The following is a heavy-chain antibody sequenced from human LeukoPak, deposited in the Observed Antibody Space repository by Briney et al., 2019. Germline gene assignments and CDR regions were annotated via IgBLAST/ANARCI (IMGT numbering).Heavy chain of an antibody. CDR3: ARHHSSGYY. Sequence: HPSETLSLTCAVYGGSFNGYYWSWIRQPPGKGLEWIGEISHSGSTNYNPSLKSRVTISLDTSKNQSSLRLTSVTAADTAVYYCARHHSSGYYWGQGTLVTVSS. CDR2: ISHSGST. D-gene: IGHD3-22*01. CDR1: GGSFNGYY. V-gene: IGHV4-34*01. J-gene: IGHJ4*02.